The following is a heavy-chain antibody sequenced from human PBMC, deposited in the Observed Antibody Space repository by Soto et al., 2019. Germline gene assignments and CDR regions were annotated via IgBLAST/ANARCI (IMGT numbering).Heavy chain of an antibody. CDR1: GFTFSSYA. Sequence: EVQLVESGGGLVQPGGSLRLSCAASGFTFSSYAMRWVRQAPGKGLEYVSAISSNGGSTYYANSVKGRFTISRDNSKNTLYLQMGSLRAEDMAVYYCARAIAGYYGSGSYSFDYWGQGTLVTVSS. D-gene: IGHD3-10*01. J-gene: IGHJ4*02. V-gene: IGHV3-64*01. CDR3: ARAIAGYYGSGSYSFDY. CDR2: ISSNGGST.